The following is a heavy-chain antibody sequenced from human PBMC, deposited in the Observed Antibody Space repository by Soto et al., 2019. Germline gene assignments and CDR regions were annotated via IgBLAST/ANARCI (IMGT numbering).Heavy chain of an antibody. CDR3: TTGSVEGV. V-gene: IGHV3-15*07. Sequence: QLLESGGGLVRPGGSLRLSCSASGFSISSAWMNWVRQAPGKGLEWVGRIKTKIEGETTHYAAPVNGRFTVSRDDSKNMLYLQMNSPKADDTALYYCTTGSVEGVWGQGTTVTVSS. CDR2: IKTKIEGETT. J-gene: IGHJ6*02. D-gene: IGHD2-15*01. CDR1: GFSISSAW.